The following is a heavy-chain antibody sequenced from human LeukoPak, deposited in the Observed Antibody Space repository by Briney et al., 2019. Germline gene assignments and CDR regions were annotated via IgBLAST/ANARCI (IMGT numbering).Heavy chain of an antibody. CDR1: GFTFSDYY. CDR2: ISSSGSHI. D-gene: IGHD5-18*01. V-gene: IGHV3-11*01. Sequence: PGGSLRLSCAASGFTFSDYYMSWIRQAPGEGREWVSYISSSGSHIYYADSVKGRFTISRDNAKNSLYLQMNSLRAEDTAVYYCARARGYSYGYFDYWGQGTLVTVSS. J-gene: IGHJ4*02. CDR3: ARARGYSYGYFDY.